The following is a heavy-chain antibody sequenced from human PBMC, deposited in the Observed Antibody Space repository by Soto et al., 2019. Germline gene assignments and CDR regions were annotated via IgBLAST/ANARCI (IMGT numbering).Heavy chain of an antibody. CDR3: ARHIAVAGTRGFDY. D-gene: IGHD6-19*01. J-gene: IGHJ4*02. CDR2: IYPSGTT. CDR1: GDSISSNHW. V-gene: IGHV4-4*02. Sequence: QVQLQESGPGLVKPSETLSLTCAVSGDSISSNHWWSWVRQPPGKGLEWIGEIYPSGTTNYDPSLKSRVTMSMDKSKNHLSLKVTSVTAADTAVYYCARHIAVAGTRGFDYGGQGILVSVSS.